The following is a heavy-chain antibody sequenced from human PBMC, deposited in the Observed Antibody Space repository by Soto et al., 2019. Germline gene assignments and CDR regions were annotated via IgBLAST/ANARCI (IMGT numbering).Heavy chain of an antibody. V-gene: IGHV4-30-4*01. CDR1: GGSISSGDYY. CDR2: IYYSGST. J-gene: IGHJ5*02. Sequence: PSETLSLTCTVSGGSISSGDYYWSWVRQPPGKGLEWIGYIYYSGSTYYNPSLKSRVTISVDTSKNRFSLKLSSVTVADTAVYYCARRLIAAAVTAWFDPWGQGTLVTVSS. CDR3: ARRLIAAAVTAWFDP. D-gene: IGHD6-13*01.